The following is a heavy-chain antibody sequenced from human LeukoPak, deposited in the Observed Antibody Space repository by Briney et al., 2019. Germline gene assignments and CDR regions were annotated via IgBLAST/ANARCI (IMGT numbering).Heavy chain of an antibody. CDR1: GGTFSSYA. V-gene: IGHV1-69*04. CDR2: ITPILGIT. CDR3: ARPEDLIVGATSQALESLDY. Sequence: SVKVSCKGSGGTFSSYAISWVRQAPGQGLEWMGRITPILGITNYAQKFQGRVTITAGKSTSTAYMELSSLRSEDTAVYYCARPEDLIVGATSQALESLDYWGQGTLVTVSS. D-gene: IGHD1-26*01. J-gene: IGHJ4*02.